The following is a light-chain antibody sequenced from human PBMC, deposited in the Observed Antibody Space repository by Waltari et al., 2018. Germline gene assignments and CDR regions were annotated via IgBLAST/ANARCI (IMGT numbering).Light chain of an antibody. CDR3: MQRIEFPRT. V-gene: IGKV2-40*01. CDR2: TLS. Sequence: IVLTQTPLSLRVTPGEQASISCKSSQSLFDSADGDIYLDWYLQKPGQSPQLRIYTLSTRAARVPDRFRGSGSGTDFTLKISRVEAEDVGVYYCMQRIEFPRTFGQGTKVEIK. CDR1: QSLFDSADGDIY. J-gene: IGKJ1*01.